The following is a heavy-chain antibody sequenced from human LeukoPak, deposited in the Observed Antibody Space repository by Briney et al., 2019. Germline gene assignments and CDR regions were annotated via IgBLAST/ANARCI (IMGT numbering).Heavy chain of an antibody. V-gene: IGHV4-59*01. D-gene: IGHD3-22*01. CDR3: ARSGYYYDLHI. Sequence: SETLSLTCSVSGDSISSYYWTWIRQPPGKGLEWIGYLYYSGSTNYNPSLKSRVTISVDTSKNQFSLKLSSVTAADTAVYYCARSGYYYDLHIWGQGTMVTISS. CDR1: GDSISSYY. J-gene: IGHJ3*02. CDR2: LYYSGST.